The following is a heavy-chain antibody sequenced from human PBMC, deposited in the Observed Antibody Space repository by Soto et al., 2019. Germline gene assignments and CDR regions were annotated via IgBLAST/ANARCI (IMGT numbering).Heavy chain of an antibody. Sequence: SETLSLTCPVSGGSISSYYWSWIRQPPGKGLEWIGYIYYSGSTNYNPSLKSRVTISVDTSKNQFSLKLSSVTAADTAVYYCARDNGYSYGYTLDHWGQGTLVTVSS. J-gene: IGHJ4*02. V-gene: IGHV4-59*01. CDR2: IYYSGST. D-gene: IGHD5-18*01. CDR3: ARDNGYSYGYTLDH. CDR1: GGSISSYY.